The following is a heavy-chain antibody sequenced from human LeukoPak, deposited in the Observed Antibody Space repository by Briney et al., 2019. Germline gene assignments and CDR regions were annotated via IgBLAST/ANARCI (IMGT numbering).Heavy chain of an antibody. CDR2: INPSGGST. D-gene: IGHD6-19*01. J-gene: IGHJ4*02. V-gene: IGHV1-46*01. CDR3: VRGPYGSHLDY. CDR1: GYSFTSYY. Sequence: ATVKVSCKESGYSFTSYYMHWVRQPSGQGIEWMGIINPSGGSTTHAQKFQGRVTMTRDTSTTTVYMEVSSLRSDDTAVYYCVRGPYGSHLDYWGQGTLVTASS.